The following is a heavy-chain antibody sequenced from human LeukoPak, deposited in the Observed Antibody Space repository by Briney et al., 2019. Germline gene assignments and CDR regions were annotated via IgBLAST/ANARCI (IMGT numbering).Heavy chain of an antibody. CDR1: GFTFSGYG. Sequence: QPGGSLRLSCAASGFTFSGYGMHWVRQAPGKGLEWVAVIWYDGSNKYYVDSVKGRFTISRDNSKNTLYLQMNSLRAEDTAVYYCARWNGDIRGFDNWGQGTLVTVSS. CDR2: IWYDGSNK. V-gene: IGHV3-33*01. D-gene: IGHD4-17*01. CDR3: ARWNGDIRGFDN. J-gene: IGHJ4*02.